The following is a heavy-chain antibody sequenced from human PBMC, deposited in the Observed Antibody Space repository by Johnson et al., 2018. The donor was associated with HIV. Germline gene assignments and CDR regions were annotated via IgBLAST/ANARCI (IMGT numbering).Heavy chain of an antibody. Sequence: QVQLVESGGGLVQPGRSLRLSCAVSGFRFSDYYMSWIRQAPGKGLEWVSYISSSGSIIYYADFLKGRFTISRDNAKKAMYLQMNSLRAEDTALYYCARDSTPWGGDHVAYAFDIWGRGTMVTVSS. CDR1: GFRFSDYY. D-gene: IGHD4-17*01. CDR3: ARDSTPWGGDHVAYAFDI. CDR2: ISSSGSII. V-gene: IGHV3-11*04. J-gene: IGHJ3*02.